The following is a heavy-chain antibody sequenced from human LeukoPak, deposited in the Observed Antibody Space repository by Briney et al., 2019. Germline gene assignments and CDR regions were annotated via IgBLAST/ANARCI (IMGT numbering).Heavy chain of an antibody. CDR2: IKQDESEK. D-gene: IGHD4-17*01. CDR3: ARSMTTVSDDAFDI. J-gene: IGHJ3*02. Sequence: AGGSLRLSCSGSGFTFSNYWMSWVRQAPGKGLEWVANIKQDESEKYYVDSVKGRFTISRDNAKSSLYLQMNSLRAEDTAVYYCARSMTTVSDDAFDIWGQGTMVTVSS. CDR1: GFTFSNYW. V-gene: IGHV3-7*01.